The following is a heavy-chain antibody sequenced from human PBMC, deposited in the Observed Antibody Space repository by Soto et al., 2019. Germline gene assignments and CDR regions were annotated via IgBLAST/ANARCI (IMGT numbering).Heavy chain of an antibody. Sequence: QVQLVESGGGVVQPGRSLRLSCAASGFTFSDFGMHWVRQAPGKGLEWVAVIWYDGSNKYYVDSVKGRFTISRDNSKNTLYQPMNSLRAEDTAVYYCARQSLGNIRLRGFDYWGQGTLVTVSS. CDR2: IWYDGSNK. D-gene: IGHD1-1*01. CDR1: GFTFSDFG. CDR3: ARQSLGNIRLRGFDY. J-gene: IGHJ4*02. V-gene: IGHV3-33*01.